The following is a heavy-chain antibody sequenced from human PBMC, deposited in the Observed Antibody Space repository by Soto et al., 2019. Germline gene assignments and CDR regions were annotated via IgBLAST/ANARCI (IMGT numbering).Heavy chain of an antibody. CDR2: ISPKSGSA. CDR3: PRSPPYGPASGRDV. V-gene: IGHV1-2*02. CDR1: GYIFTDYY. J-gene: IGHJ6*02. Sequence: AVKVSCKASGYIFTDYYIHWVRQDPGQGLEWMGWISPKSGSANFAQRFQGGVSMTRDTSSTTAYMELRRLKSADTAVYYCPRSPPYGPASGRDVCGQANTVIASS. D-gene: IGHD3-10*01.